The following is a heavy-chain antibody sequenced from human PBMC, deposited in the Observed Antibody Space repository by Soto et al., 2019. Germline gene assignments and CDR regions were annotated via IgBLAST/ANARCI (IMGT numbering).Heavy chain of an antibody. CDR1: GYTFTSYG. D-gene: IGHD3-10*01. CDR2: IIPIFGTA. CDR3: ARINYYGSGATYYYYGMDV. V-gene: IGHV1-69*13. J-gene: IGHJ6*02. Sequence: SVKVSCKASGYTFTSYGISWVRQAPGQGLEWMGWIIPIFGTANYAQKFQGRVTITADESTSTAYMELSSLRSEDTAVYYCARINYYGSGATYYYYGMDVWGQGTTVTVSS.